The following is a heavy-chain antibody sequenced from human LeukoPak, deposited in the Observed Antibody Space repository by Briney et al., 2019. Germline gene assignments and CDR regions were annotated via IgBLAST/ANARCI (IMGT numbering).Heavy chain of an antibody. Sequence: PSETLSLTCTVSGGSISSYYWSWIRHPPGKGLEWIGYIYYSGSTNHNPSLKSRVTISVDTSKNQFSLKLRSVTAADTAVYYCAREGSSSWPNWFDPWGQGTLVTVSS. CDR1: GGSISSYY. CDR2: IYYSGST. J-gene: IGHJ5*02. CDR3: AREGSSSWPNWFDP. D-gene: IGHD6-13*01. V-gene: IGHV4-59*01.